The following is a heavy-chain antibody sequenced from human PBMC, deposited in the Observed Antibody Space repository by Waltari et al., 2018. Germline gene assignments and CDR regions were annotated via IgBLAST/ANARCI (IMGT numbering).Heavy chain of an antibody. CDR2: MNPDSGTT. V-gene: IGHV1-8*01. Sequence: QVQLVQSGAEVKKPGASVRVSCKNSGYRFIDYGIIWVRQAPGQGLEWMGWMNPDSGTTGSAQKFQGRVTMTRNKSARTAYMQLSSLGSEDTAVYYCARQKNSFDYWGQGTLVTVSS. CDR3: ARQKNSFDY. J-gene: IGHJ4*02. CDR1: GYRFIDYG.